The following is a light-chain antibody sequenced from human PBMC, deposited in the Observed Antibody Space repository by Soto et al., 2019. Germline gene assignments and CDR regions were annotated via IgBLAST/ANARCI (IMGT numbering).Light chain of an antibody. CDR3: QQYYSNSYT. V-gene: IGKV4-1*01. CDR1: QSVSYTSGGKNY. CDR2: WAS. Sequence: DIVMTQYPDSLAVSLGERATINCKSSQSVSYTSGGKNYLAWYQQKPGQPPRLLISWASTRESGVPDRFSGSGSGTDFTLTISSLQAEDVAVYYCQQYYSNSYTFGQGTKLEIK. J-gene: IGKJ2*01.